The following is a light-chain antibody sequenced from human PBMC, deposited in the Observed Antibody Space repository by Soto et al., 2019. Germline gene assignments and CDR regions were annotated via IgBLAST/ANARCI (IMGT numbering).Light chain of an antibody. CDR3: CSYAGSNTYV. Sequence: QSAQTQPASVSGSPGQSITISCTGTSSDVGSYNLVSWYQQHPGKAPKLMVYEGSKRPSGVSNRFSGSKSGNTASLTISGLQAEDEADYYCCSYAGSNTYVFGTGTKLTVL. CDR2: EGS. V-gene: IGLV2-23*01. CDR1: SSDVGSYNL. J-gene: IGLJ1*01.